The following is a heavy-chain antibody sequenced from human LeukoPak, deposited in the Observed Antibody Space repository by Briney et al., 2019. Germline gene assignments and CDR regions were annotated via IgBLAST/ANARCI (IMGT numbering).Heavy chain of an antibody. CDR3: ARVTLVDYYDGSGYPDTHYYMDV. CDR1: GGSISSYY. J-gene: IGHJ6*03. Sequence: SETLSLTCTVSGGSISSYYWSWIRQPPGKGLEWIGYIYYSGSTNYNPSLKSRVTISVDTSKNQFSLKLSSVTAADTAVYYCARVTLVDYYDGSGYPDTHYYMDVWGKGTTVTVSS. V-gene: IGHV4-59*01. CDR2: IYYSGST. D-gene: IGHD3-22*01.